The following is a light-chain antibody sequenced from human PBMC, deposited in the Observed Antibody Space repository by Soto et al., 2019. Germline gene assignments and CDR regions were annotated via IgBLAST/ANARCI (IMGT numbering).Light chain of an antibody. CDR2: DAS. Sequence: EIVLTQSPATLSLSPGERATLSCRASQSVSSYLAWYQQKPGQAPRLLIYDASNRATGITARFSGSGSGTDFTLTISRLETEDFAVYYCQKYGSSRWTCGQGNKVDI. CDR3: QKYGSSRWT. V-gene: IGKV3-11*01. CDR1: QSVSSY. J-gene: IGKJ1*01.